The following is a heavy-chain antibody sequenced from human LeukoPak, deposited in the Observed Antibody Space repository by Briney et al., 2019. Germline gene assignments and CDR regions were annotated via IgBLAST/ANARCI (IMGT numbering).Heavy chain of an antibody. V-gene: IGHV1-2*02. CDR3: PRVHVRWSGCLFRGYY. J-gene: IGHJ4*02. CDR1: GYTFTGYY. D-gene: IGHD3-3*01. CDR2: INPNSGGT. Sequence: ASVKVSCKASGYTFTGYYMHWVRQAPGQGLEWMGWINPNSGGTNYAQKFQGRVTMTRDTSISTAYMELSRLRSDDTAVYYCPRVHVRWSGCLFRGYYWGQGTLVTVSS.